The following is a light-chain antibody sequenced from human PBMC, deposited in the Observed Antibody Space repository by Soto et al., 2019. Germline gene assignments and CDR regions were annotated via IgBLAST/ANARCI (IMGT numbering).Light chain of an antibody. Sequence: EIVLTQSPATLSLSPGERATLSCRASQSFSSYLAWYQQKPGQAPRLLIYDASKRATGIPARFSGRGSGTDVTITSTSLEPEDFAVYYCQQRSNWPPLITFGQGTRLEIK. V-gene: IGKV3-11*01. J-gene: IGKJ5*01. CDR3: QQRSNWPPLIT. CDR1: QSFSSY. CDR2: DAS.